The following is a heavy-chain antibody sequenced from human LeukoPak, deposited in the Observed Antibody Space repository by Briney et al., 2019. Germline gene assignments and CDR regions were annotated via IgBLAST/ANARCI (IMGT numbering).Heavy chain of an antibody. CDR3: ASGILVSGSYFPHDGY. CDR2: MNPNCGNT. D-gene: IGHD1-26*01. J-gene: IGHJ4*02. CDR1: GYTFTSYD. V-gene: IGHV1-8*01. Sequence: ASVKVSCKASGYTFTSYDINWVRQATGQGLEWMGWMNPNCGNTGYAQKFQGRVTMTRNTSISTAYMELSSLRSEDTAVYYCASGILVSGSYFPHDGYWGQGTLVTVSS.